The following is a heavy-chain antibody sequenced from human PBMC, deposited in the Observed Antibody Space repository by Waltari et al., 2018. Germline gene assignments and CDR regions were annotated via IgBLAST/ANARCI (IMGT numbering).Heavy chain of an antibody. V-gene: IGHV3-7*03. J-gene: IGHJ4*02. Sequence: EVQRTESGGGLVQPWGSVRLSCAASGFSFGAYWMTWVRQAPGKGLEWVANIKYDGSATYHADSVNGRFSISRDNAKNSLYLQMNSVSAEDTAIYYCARGSPGYVRVWDSWGQGTMVTVSS. D-gene: IGHD2-2*01. CDR1: GFSFGAYW. CDR2: IKYDGSAT. CDR3: ARGSPGYVRVWDS.